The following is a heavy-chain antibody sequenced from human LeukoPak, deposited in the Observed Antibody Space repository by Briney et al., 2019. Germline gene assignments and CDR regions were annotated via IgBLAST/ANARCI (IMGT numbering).Heavy chain of an antibody. J-gene: IGHJ5*02. Sequence: SETLSLTCTVSGVSISSSSYYWGWIRQPPGKGLEWIGSIYYSGSTYYNPSLKSRVTISVDTSKNQFSLKLSSVTAADTAVYYCASDDGKGFDPWGQGTLVTVSS. CDR3: ASDDGKGFDP. CDR1: GVSISSSSYY. V-gene: IGHV4-39*07. CDR2: IYYSGST.